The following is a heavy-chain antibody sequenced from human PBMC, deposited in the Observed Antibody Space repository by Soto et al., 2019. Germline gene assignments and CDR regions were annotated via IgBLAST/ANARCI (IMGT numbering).Heavy chain of an antibody. J-gene: IGHJ4*02. V-gene: IGHV1-3*01. Sequence: KFQGRVTITRDTSASTAYMELSSLRSEDTAVYYCARDWDMVRGVNFDYWGQGTLVTVSS. D-gene: IGHD3-10*01. CDR3: ARDWDMVRGVNFDY.